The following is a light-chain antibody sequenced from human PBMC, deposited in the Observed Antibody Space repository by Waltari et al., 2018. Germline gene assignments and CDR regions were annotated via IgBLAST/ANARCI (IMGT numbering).Light chain of an antibody. Sequence: DIVMTQSPDSLAVSLGERATINCKSSQSVLYSSNNRNYLAWYQQKPGQSPKLVIYWASTRESGVPDRFSGSGSGTDFTLTISSLQAEDVATYYCQQYYTTPWTFGQGTKVESK. CDR2: WAS. CDR1: QSVLYSSNNRNY. J-gene: IGKJ1*01. V-gene: IGKV4-1*01. CDR3: QQYYTTPWT.